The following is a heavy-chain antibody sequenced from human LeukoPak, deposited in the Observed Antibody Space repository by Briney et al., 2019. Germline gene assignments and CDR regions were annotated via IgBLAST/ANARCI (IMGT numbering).Heavy chain of an antibody. Sequence: PGGSLRLSCTVSGFSLSSYALSWVRRAPGKGLEWVSATSSSDAGKYYADSVRGRFTISRDNSRNTMYLQMNSLRVEDAAVYYCAKAPVTSCRGAFCYPFDSWGLGTLVTVSS. CDR2: TSSSDAGK. CDR3: AKAPVTSCRGAFCYPFDS. CDR1: GFSLSSYA. J-gene: IGHJ4*02. D-gene: IGHD2-15*01. V-gene: IGHV3-23*01.